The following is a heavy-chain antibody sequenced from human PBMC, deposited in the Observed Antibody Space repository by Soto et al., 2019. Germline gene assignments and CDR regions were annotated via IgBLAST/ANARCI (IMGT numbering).Heavy chain of an antibody. CDR2: IYHFGTT. CDR1: GDSINSDGYF. D-gene: IGHD2-21*01. Sequence: PSETLSLTCTVSGDSINSDGYFWSWIRQHPGKGLEWIGSIYHFGTTYYNPSLSSRLNMSMDTSKNQFSLNLNSVTAADTAVYYCARLICASSICYFPAWFDPWGRGTLVTVSS. CDR3: ARLICASSICYFPAWFDP. V-gene: IGHV4-31*03. J-gene: IGHJ5*02.